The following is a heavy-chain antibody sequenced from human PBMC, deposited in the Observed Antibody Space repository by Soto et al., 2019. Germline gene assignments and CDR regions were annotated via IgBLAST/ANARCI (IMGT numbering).Heavy chain of an antibody. CDR3: ATDGGEIIAAATGGGYSMDV. CDR1: GFTFSDYY. V-gene: IGHV3-11*06. J-gene: IGHJ6*02. D-gene: IGHD2-21*01. CDR2: ISGRGNYT. Sequence: HVQMVESGGDLVKPGGSLRLSCAVSGFTFSDYYMSWFRQAPEQGLEWIAYISGRGNYTNYADSVRGRCTISSYNIKTSRGLQMNSLRDEDTAIYYCATDGGEIIAAATGGGYSMDVWGQGTTGIVAS.